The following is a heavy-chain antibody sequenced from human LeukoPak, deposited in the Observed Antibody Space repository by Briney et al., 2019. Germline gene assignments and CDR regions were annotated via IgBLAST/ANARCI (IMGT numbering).Heavy chain of an antibody. CDR3: AKVGVVLGKWLDP. D-gene: IGHD3-10*01. V-gene: IGHV3-74*01. CDR2: ISGDGRI. CDR1: GFTFSYYW. Sequence: GGSLRLSCATSGFTFSYYWMNWVRQAPGQGLVWVSSISGDGRISYADSAKGRFTISRDNARNTLDLQMNNLRVEDTAIYYCAKVGVVLGKWLDPWGQGTVVVVSS. J-gene: IGHJ5*02.